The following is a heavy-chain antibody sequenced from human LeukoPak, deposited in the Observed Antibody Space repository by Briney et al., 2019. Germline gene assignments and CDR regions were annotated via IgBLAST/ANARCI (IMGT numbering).Heavy chain of an antibody. CDR3: ATSGGFGFPNAITENWYMDD. CDR2: ITSAGGYK. J-gene: IGHJ6*03. D-gene: IGHD2-21*01. CDR1: GFTFSDDS. V-gene: IGHV3-21*01. Sequence: PGGSLRLSCGASGFTFSDDSMNWVRQAPGKGLAWVASITSAGGYKYYADSVKGRFTISRDNAQNSLFLQMNSLRAEDTAVYFCATSGGFGFPNAITENWYMDDWGRGTLVTVSS.